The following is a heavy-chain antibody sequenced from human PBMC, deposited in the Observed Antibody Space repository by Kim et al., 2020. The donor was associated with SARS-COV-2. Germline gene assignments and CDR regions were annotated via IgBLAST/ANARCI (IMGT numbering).Heavy chain of an antibody. Sequence: SETLSLTCTVSGGSISSGGYYWSWIRQHPGKGLEWIGYIYYSGSTYYNPSLKSRVTISVDTSKNQFSLKLSSVTAADTAVYYCARDSKEEVGATGYNWFDPWGQGTLVTVSS. CDR3: ARDSKEEVGATGYNWFDP. V-gene: IGHV4-31*03. CDR2: IYYSGST. J-gene: IGHJ5*02. CDR1: GGSISSGGYY. D-gene: IGHD1-26*01.